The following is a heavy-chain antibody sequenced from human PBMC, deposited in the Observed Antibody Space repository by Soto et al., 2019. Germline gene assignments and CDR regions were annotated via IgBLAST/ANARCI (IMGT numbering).Heavy chain of an antibody. J-gene: IGHJ1*01. D-gene: IGHD6-13*01. Sequence: ASVKVSCKASGYTFTSYAMHWVRQAPGQRLEWMGWISAYNGNTNYAQKLQGRVTMATDTSTSTAYMELRSLRSDDTAVYYCARNSGSSSWLRHWGQGTLVTVSS. CDR3: ARNSGSSSWLRH. V-gene: IGHV1-18*01. CDR2: ISAYNGNT. CDR1: GYTFTSYA.